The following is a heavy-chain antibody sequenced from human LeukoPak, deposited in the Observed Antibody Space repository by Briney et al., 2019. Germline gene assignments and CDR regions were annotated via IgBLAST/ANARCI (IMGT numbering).Heavy chain of an antibody. V-gene: IGHV3-30*18. Sequence: GRSLRLSCAASGFTFSSYGMHWVRQAPGKGLEWVAVISYDGSNKYYADSVKGRFTISRDNSKNTLYLQMNSLRAEDTAVYYCAKSDSGWLAYWGQGTLVTVSS. CDR1: GFTFSSYG. D-gene: IGHD6-19*01. J-gene: IGHJ4*02. CDR3: AKSDSGWLAY. CDR2: ISYDGSNK.